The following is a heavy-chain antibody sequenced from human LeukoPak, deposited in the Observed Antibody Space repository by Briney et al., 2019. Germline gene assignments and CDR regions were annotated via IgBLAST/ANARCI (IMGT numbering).Heavy chain of an antibody. CDR1: GFTFSSYA. V-gene: IGHV3-23*01. CDR3: TRRAYYYYYMDV. CDR2: ISGSGGST. J-gene: IGHJ6*03. D-gene: IGHD4/OR15-4a*01. Sequence: GGSLRLSCAASGFTFSSYAMSWVRQAPGKGLEWVSAISGSGGSTYYADSVKGRFTISRDNSKNTLYLQMNSLRAEDTAVYYCTRRAYYYYYMDVWGKGTTVTISS.